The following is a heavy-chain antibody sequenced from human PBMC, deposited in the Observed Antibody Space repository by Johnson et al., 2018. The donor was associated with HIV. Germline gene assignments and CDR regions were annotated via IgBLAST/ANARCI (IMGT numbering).Heavy chain of an antibody. Sequence: QVQLVESGGGLVKPGGSLRLSCASSGFAFSGHNMSWVRQAPGKGLEWVSVISYDGTKKYYADSVKGRFTISRDNSKNTLYLQMNSLRGEDTAVYYCANGWFSGAFDIWGQGTMVTVSS. CDR1: GFAFSGHN. V-gene: IGHV3-30*18. D-gene: IGHD3-10*01. CDR3: ANGWFSGAFDI. J-gene: IGHJ3*02. CDR2: ISYDGTKK.